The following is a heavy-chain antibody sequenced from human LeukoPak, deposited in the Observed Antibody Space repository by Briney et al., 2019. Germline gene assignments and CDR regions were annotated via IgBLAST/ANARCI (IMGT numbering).Heavy chain of an antibody. J-gene: IGHJ5*02. V-gene: IGHV1-18*01. CDR3: ARDQAPRMITFGGPRRWFDP. Sequence: WASVKVSCKASGYTFTSYGISWVRQAPGQGLEWMGWISAYNGNTNYAQKLQGRVTMTRDMSTSTVYMELSRLRSDDTAVYYCARDQAPRMITFGGPRRWFDPWGQGTLVTVSS. CDR1: GYTFTSYG. CDR2: ISAYNGNT. D-gene: IGHD3-16*01.